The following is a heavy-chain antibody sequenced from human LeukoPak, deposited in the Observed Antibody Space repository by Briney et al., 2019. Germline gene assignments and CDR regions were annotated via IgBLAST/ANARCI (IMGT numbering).Heavy chain of an antibody. Sequence: PGGSLRLSCAASGFTFSSYSMNWVRQAPGKGLEWASYISSSSSTIYYADSVKGRFTISRDNAKNSLYLQMNSLRAEDTAVYYCARSGNAIYAFDIWGQGTMVTVSS. J-gene: IGHJ3*02. CDR3: ARSGNAIYAFDI. CDR1: GFTFSSYS. V-gene: IGHV3-48*04. CDR2: ISSSSSTI. D-gene: IGHD4-23*01.